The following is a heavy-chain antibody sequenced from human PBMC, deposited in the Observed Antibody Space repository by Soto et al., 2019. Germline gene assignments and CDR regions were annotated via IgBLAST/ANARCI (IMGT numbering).Heavy chain of an antibody. V-gene: IGHV3-21*01. CDR2: ISSNSAYI. CDR1: GFTFRSFT. Sequence: PGGSLRLSCAASGFTFRSFTMNWVRQAPGKGLEWVSTISSNSAYIYHTDALRGRFTISRDNAKNSLHLQMNSLRAEDTARYYCTRDASRDSSARGCCDPWGPGTLVTVSS. CDR3: TRDASRDSSARGCCDP. J-gene: IGHJ5*02. D-gene: IGHD6-13*01.